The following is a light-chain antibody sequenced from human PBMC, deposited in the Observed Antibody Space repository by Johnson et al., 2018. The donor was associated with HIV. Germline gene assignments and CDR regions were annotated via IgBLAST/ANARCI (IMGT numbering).Light chain of an antibody. V-gene: IGLV1-51*02. CDR1: SSNIGNNY. Sequence: HSVLTQPPSVSAAPGQKVTISCSGSSSNIGNNYVSWYQQLPGGAPKLLIYENNMRPSGIPDRFSGSKSGTSATLDITGLQTGDEAEYYCGTWESSLSGTDVFGTGTKVTVL. CDR3: GTWESSLSGTDV. CDR2: ENN. J-gene: IGLJ1*01.